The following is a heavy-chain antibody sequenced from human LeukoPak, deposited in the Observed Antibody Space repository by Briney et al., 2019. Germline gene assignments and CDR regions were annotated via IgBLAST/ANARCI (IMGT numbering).Heavy chain of an antibody. CDR1: GGSISSGGYS. J-gene: IGHJ4*02. V-gene: IGHV4-30-2*01. CDR2: IYHSEST. D-gene: IGHD6-19*01. Sequence: PSETLSLTCAVSGGSISSGGYSWSWIRQPPGKGLEWIGYIYHSESTYYNPSLKSRVTISVDRSKNQFSLKLSSVTAADTAVYYCARGSGWFQFDYWGQGTLVTVSS. CDR3: ARGSGWFQFDY.